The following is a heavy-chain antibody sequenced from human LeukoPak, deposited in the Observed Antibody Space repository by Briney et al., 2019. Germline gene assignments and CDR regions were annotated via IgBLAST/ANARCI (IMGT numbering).Heavy chain of an antibody. CDR3: TRDPSGYYRDDY. Sequence: PGGSLRLSCVASEFIFRSYTINWVRQAPGKGLEWVSSISSSRNVIYYADSLRGRFTISRDNAKYSVYLQMDSLRVEDTAVYYCTRDPSGYYRDDYWGQGTLVTVSS. CDR1: EFIFRSYT. D-gene: IGHD3-22*01. J-gene: IGHJ4*02. CDR2: ISSSRNVI. V-gene: IGHV3-21*01.